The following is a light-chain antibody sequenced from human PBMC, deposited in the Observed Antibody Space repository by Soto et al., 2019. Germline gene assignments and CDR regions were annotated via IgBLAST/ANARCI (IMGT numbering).Light chain of an antibody. V-gene: IGKV3-20*01. CDR1: QSVSSNY. Sequence: ETVLTQSPGTLSLSPGERATLSRRSSQSVSSNYLAWYQQKPGQAPRLLIYDVSSRATGIPDRFSGSGSGTDFTLTISRLEPEDFAMYYCQQYGSSPTFGQGTKVEIK. CDR3: QQYGSSPT. J-gene: IGKJ1*01. CDR2: DVS.